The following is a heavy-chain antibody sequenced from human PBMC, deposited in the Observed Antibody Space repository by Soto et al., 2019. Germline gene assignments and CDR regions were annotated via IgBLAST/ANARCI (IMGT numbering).Heavy chain of an antibody. CDR1: GFTFSSYP. CDR3: AKEDYGMDV. CDR2: ISGSGGSST. V-gene: IGHV3-23*01. J-gene: IGHJ6*02. Sequence: EVQLLESGGGLVQPGGSLRLSCAASGFTFSSYPMSWVRQAPGKRLEWVSAISGSGGSSTYYADFVKGRFTISRDNSKNTLYLQMNSLRVEDTAVYYCAKEDYGMDVWGQGTTVTVSS.